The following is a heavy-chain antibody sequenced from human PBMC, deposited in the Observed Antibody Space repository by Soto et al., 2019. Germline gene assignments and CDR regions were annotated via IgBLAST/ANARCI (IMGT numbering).Heavy chain of an antibody. CDR1: GFTFSSYS. J-gene: IGHJ6*02. CDR3: ATSHRDRNCSGGSCYSGSGYYYYYYGMDV. Sequence: PGGSLRLSCAASGFTFSSYSMNWVRQAPGKGLEWVSYISSSSSTIYYADSVKGRFTISRDNAKNSLYLQMNSLRDEDTAVYYCATSHRDRNCSGGSCYSGSGYYYYYYGMDVWRQGTTVTVSS. D-gene: IGHD2-15*01. CDR2: ISSSSSTI. V-gene: IGHV3-48*02.